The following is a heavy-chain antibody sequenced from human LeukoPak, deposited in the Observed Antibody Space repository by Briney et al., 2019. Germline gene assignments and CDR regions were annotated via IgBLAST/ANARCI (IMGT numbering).Heavy chain of an antibody. D-gene: IGHD2-2*01. Sequence: PGESLRLSCAASGFTFSSYAMSWARQAPGKGLEWVSVIRGSGGSTYHADSVKGRFTISRDNSKNTLYLQMNGLRAEDTAVYYCAKDRSCSGSSCNVGSWGQGTMVTVSS. CDR1: GFTFSSYA. V-gene: IGHV3-23*01. CDR2: IRGSGGST. CDR3: AKDRSCSGSSCNVGS. J-gene: IGHJ3*01.